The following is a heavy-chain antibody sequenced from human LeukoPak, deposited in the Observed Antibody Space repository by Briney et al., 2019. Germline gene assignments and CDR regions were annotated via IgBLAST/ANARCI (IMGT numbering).Heavy chain of an antibody. Sequence: SETLSLTCTVSGGSISSGSYYWSWIRQPAGKGLEWIGRIYTSGSTNYNPSLKSRVTISVDTSKNQFSLKLSSVTAADTAVYYCARGHNTGSGSYSSNYFDYWGQGTLVTVSS. V-gene: IGHV4-61*02. CDR1: GGSISSGSYY. CDR2: IYTSGST. CDR3: ARGHNTGSGSYSSNYFDY. D-gene: IGHD3-10*01. J-gene: IGHJ4*02.